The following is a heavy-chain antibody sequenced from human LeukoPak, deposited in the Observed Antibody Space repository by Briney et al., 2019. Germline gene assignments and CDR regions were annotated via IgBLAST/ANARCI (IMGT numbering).Heavy chain of an antibody. CDR1: GFAFSSYA. J-gene: IGHJ4*02. D-gene: IGHD3-22*01. Sequence: GGSLRLSCAASGFAFSSYAMNWVRQAPGKGLEWVSAISGSGGNTYYADSVKGRFTISRDNSRNTLNLQMNSLRAEDTAVYYCARLRDYYDSSGYYSLPDYWGQGTLVTVSS. CDR3: ARLRDYYDSSGYYSLPDY. V-gene: IGHV3-23*01. CDR2: ISGSGGNT.